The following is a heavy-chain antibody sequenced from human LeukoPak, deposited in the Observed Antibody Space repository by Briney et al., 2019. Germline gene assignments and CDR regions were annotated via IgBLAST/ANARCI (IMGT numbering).Heavy chain of an antibody. J-gene: IGHJ3*02. Sequence: PGGSLRLSCAASGFTFSSYAMSWVRQAPGKGLEWVSAISGSGGSTYYADSVKGRFTISRDNSKNTLYLQMNSLKTEDTAVYYCTRHVPFSSGFSPRGAFDIWGQGTMVTVSS. V-gene: IGHV3-23*01. CDR3: TRHVPFSSGFSPRGAFDI. CDR1: GFTFSSYA. D-gene: IGHD6-19*01. CDR2: ISGSGGST.